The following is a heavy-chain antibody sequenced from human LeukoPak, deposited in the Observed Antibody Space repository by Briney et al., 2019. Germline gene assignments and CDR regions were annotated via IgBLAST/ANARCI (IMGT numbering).Heavy chain of an antibody. CDR1: GFTFSDHY. CDR3: ARDRVGMGATLGTYLYFDL. D-gene: IGHD1-26*01. J-gene: IGHJ2*01. Sequence: GGSLRLSCAASGFTFSDHYMDWVRQAPGKGLEWVGHTRNKANSYTTEYAASVKGRFTISRDDSKNSLYLQMNSLKTEDTAVYYCARDRVGMGATLGTYLYFDLWGRGTLVTVSS. CDR2: TRNKANSYTT. V-gene: IGHV3-72*01.